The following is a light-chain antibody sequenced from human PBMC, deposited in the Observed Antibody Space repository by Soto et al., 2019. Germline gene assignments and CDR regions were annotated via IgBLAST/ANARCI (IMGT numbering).Light chain of an antibody. V-gene: IGLV2-14*01. Sequence: QSALTQPASVSGSHGQSITISCTGTSTDVGTYNFVSWYQQHPGKAPKVMIYDVTNRPSGVSNRFSGSKSGNTASLTISGLQAEDEADYFCSSYTTSNTWVFGGGTKLTVL. CDR3: SSYTTSNTWV. CDR1: STDVGTYNF. J-gene: IGLJ3*02. CDR2: DVT.